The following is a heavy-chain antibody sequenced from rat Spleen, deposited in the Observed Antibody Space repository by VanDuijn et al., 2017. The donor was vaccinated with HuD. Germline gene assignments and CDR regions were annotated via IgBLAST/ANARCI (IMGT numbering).Heavy chain of an antibody. J-gene: IGHJ3*01. Sequence: EVQLVESGGGLVQPGRSLKLSCVASGFTFNNYWMSWIRQAPKKGLEWVATIIYDGTRTHYRDSVKGRFTISRDNAKSTLYLQMDSLRSEDTATYYCARSDGVHYYLPFADWGQGTLVTASS. D-gene: IGHD1-1*01. CDR3: ARSDGVHYYLPFAD. CDR2: IIYDGTRT. CDR1: GFTFNNYW. V-gene: IGHV5-7*01.